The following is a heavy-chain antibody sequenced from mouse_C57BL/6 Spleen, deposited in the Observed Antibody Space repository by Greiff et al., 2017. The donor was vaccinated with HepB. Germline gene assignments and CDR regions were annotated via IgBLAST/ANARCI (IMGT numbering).Heavy chain of an antibody. Sequence: QVQLQQSGAELVRPGASVTLSCKASGYTFTDYEMHWVKQTPVHGLEWIGAIDPETGGTAYNQKFKGKAILTADKSSSTAYMELRSLTSEDSALYYCTRYFYGSIAMDYWGQGTSVTVSS. CDR2: IDPETGGT. D-gene: IGHD1-1*01. V-gene: IGHV1-15*01. CDR3: TRYFYGSIAMDY. J-gene: IGHJ4*01. CDR1: GYTFTDYE.